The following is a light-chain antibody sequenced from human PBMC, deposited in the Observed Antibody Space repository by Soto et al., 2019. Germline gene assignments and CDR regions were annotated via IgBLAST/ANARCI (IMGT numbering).Light chain of an antibody. V-gene: IGLV1-36*01. CDR2: FDD. CDR1: SSNIGNNA. CDR3: ASWDDSLGGPL. J-gene: IGLJ3*02. Sequence: QSVLTQPPSVSAAPGQRVTISCSGSSSNIGNNAVNWYQQLPGKAPKLLIHFDDRVPSGVSDRFSGSKSGTSASLAISGLQSEDEADYYSASWDDSLGGPLFGGGTKVTVL.